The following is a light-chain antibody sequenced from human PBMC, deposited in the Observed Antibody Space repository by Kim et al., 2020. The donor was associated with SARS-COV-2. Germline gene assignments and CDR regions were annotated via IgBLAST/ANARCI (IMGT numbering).Light chain of an antibody. J-gene: IGLJ2*01. Sequence: GQTITISCNGTSSNVGGHNYVSWYQQHPGKAPRLMIYDVSYRPSGVSNRFSGSKSGNTASLTISGLQVEDEADYYCSSYTSTSTVVFGGGTQLTVL. CDR2: DVS. CDR3: SSYTSTSTVV. V-gene: IGLV2-14*03. CDR1: SSNVGGHNY.